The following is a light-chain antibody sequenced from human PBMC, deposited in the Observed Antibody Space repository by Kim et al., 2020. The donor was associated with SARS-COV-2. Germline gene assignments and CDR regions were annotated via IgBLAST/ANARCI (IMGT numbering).Light chain of an antibody. CDR2: KAS. V-gene: IGKV1-5*03. CDR1: QSIDSW. J-gene: IGKJ1*01. CDR3: QQYNGYSRT. Sequence: DIQMTQSPSTLSASVGDRVTITCRASQSIDSWLAWYQQKSGKAPKLLIYKASTLESGVPSRFSGSGSGTEFTLTISSLQPDDLATYYCQQYNGYSRTFGQGTKVDIK.